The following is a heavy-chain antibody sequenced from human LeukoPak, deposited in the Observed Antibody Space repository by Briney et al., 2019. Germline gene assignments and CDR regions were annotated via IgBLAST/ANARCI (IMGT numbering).Heavy chain of an antibody. CDR3: ARSNYDFWSAPDY. CDR2: MSYDGSNK. J-gene: IGHJ4*02. V-gene: IGHV3-30-3*01. D-gene: IGHD3-3*01. Sequence: GGSLRLSCAASGFTFSSYSMHWVRQAPGKGLEWVAVMSYDGSNKFYADSVKGRFTISRDNSKNTLYLQMNSLRAEDTAVYYCARSNYDFWSAPDYWGQGTLVTVSS. CDR1: GFTFSSYS.